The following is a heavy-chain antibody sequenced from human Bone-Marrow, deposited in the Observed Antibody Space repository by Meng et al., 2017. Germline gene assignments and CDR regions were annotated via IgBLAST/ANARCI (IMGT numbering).Heavy chain of an antibody. J-gene: IGHJ4*02. CDR2: IYCSGRT. CDR1: GGSSSSGDYY. D-gene: IGHD6-13*01. Sequence: QVLLRGVVPELVQPSQTLSLTCTCAGGSSSSGDYYWSWIRQHPGEGMEWIGYIYCSGRTYSNPSLKSLVPISVDTSKNKFSLKLSSVTAADTAVYYCARWAPSSRTFDYWGQGTLVTVSS. V-gene: IGHV4-31*01. CDR3: ARWAPSSRTFDY.